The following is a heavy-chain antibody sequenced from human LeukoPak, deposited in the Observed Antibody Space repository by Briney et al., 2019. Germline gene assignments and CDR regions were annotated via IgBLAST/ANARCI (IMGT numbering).Heavy chain of an antibody. Sequence: ASVKVSCKASGYTFTVYYMHWVRQAPGQGLEWMGWIYPNSDVTNYAQKFQGRVTMTRDTSISTAYMELSRLRSEDTDVYYCARYLGAGTYNWFDHWGQGTLVTVSS. D-gene: IGHD1-26*01. CDR2: IYPNSDVT. CDR1: GYTFTVYY. V-gene: IGHV1-2*02. CDR3: ARYLGAGTYNWFDH. J-gene: IGHJ5*02.